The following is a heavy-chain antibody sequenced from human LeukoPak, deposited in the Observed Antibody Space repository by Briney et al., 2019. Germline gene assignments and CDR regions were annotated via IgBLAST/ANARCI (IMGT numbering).Heavy chain of an antibody. D-gene: IGHD3-10*01. CDR3: ARQRFLYYYGSGSPTAFDY. V-gene: IGHV4-59*08. Sequence: SETLSLTCTVSGGSISSYYWSWIRQPPGKGLEWIGYIYYSGSTNYNPSLKSRVTISVDTSKNQFSLKLSSVTAADTAVYYCARQRFLYYYGSGSPTAFDYWGQGTLVTVSS. CDR1: GGSISSYY. CDR2: IYYSGST. J-gene: IGHJ4*02.